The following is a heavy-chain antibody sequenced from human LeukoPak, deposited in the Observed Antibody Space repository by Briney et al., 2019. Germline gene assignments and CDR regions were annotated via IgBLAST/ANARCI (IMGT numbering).Heavy chain of an antibody. Sequence: PGGSLTLSCSASGFTFSSYWMHWVRQAPGKGLVWVSRINSGGSSKSYADYVKGRFTISRDNAKDYLYLQMNSLRAEDTAVYYCASRGSYGYSDYWGQGTLVTVSS. V-gene: IGHV3-74*01. CDR3: ASRGSYGYSDY. D-gene: IGHD5-18*01. CDR2: INSGGSSK. CDR1: GFTFSSYW. J-gene: IGHJ4*01.